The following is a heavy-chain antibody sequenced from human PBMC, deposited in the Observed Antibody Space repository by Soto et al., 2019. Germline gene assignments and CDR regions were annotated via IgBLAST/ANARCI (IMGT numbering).Heavy chain of an antibody. V-gene: IGHV4-30-4*01. D-gene: IGHD7-27*01. Sequence: TLSLTCTVSGGSISTVDYWWSWIRQSPDMGLEWIGHIYDGGRTYNNPSLESRVTMSVDTSKSQLSLTLSSVSAADTAVYYCARGPSGDKVDSWGQRTLVTVSS. CDR2: IYDGGRT. CDR3: ARGPSGDKVDS. J-gene: IGHJ4*02. CDR1: GGSISTVDYW.